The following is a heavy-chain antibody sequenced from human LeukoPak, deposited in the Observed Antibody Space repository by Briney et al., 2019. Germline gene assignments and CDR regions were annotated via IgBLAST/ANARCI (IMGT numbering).Heavy chain of an antibody. D-gene: IGHD6-13*01. V-gene: IGHV3-23*01. Sequence: GGSLRLSCAACGFTFSNYALTWVRQAPGKGLEWVSGISGSGGSTYYADSVKGRFTISRDNSKDTLFLQMNSLRAEDTAVYYCAKMDSIAAAGTFDYWRQGTLVTVSS. CDR1: GFTFSNYA. CDR3: AKMDSIAAAGTFDY. J-gene: IGHJ4*02. CDR2: ISGSGGST.